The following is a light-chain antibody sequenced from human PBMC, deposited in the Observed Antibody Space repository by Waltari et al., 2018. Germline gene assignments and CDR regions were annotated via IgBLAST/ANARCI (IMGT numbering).Light chain of an antibody. CDR1: RSDGGEYKT. V-gene: IGLV2-14*03. CDR3: TTYPDTNTPVV. Sequence: QSALTQPASLSGPPGQSVTISCTGVRSDGGEYKTVSWFRQPPGKAPQLILYDVSNRPSDISNRFSGYKSGNTASLTISRLQADDEADYFCTTYPDTNTPVVFGGGTKLTV. CDR2: DVS. J-gene: IGLJ2*01.